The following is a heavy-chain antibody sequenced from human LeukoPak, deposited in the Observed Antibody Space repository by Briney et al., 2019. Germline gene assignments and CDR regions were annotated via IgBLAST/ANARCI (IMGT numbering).Heavy chain of an antibody. V-gene: IGHV4-59*01. Sequence: SETLSLTCTVSGGSINTYYWSWIRQPPGKGLEWIGYIHYSGTTNYDPSLKSRLTLSVDTSNNQFSLRLGSVTAADTAVYYCARSLGATRYNLKYYFFYGLDVWGQGTTVTVSS. D-gene: IGHD1-26*01. J-gene: IGHJ6*02. CDR3: ARSLGATRYNLKYYFFYGLDV. CDR2: IHYSGTT. CDR1: GGSINTYY.